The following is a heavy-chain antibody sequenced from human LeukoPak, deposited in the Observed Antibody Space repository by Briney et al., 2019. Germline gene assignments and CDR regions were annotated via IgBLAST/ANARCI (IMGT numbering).Heavy chain of an antibody. V-gene: IGHV4-59*01. CDR2: IHYSGST. Sequence: SETLSLTCTVSGGSISSYYWSWIRQPPGKGLEWIGYIHYSGSTNYNPSLKSRVTISVDTSKNQFSLKLSSVTAADTAVYYCAREAYYYDSSGYSYPSFDYWGQGTLVTVSS. CDR3: AREAYYYDSSGYSYPSFDY. D-gene: IGHD3-22*01. CDR1: GGSISSYY. J-gene: IGHJ4*02.